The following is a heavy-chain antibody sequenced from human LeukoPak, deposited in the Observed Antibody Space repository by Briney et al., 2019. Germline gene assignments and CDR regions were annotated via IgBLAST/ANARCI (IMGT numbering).Heavy chain of an antibody. V-gene: IGHV3-21*01. J-gene: IGHJ4*02. CDR3: ARDGEQYCSSTSCYLDY. CDR1: GFTFSSYS. CDR2: ISSSSSYI. D-gene: IGHD2-2*01. Sequence: GGSLRLSCAASGFTFSSYSMNWVRQAPGKGLEWVSSISSSSSYIYYADSVKGRFTISRDNAKNSLYLQMNSLRAEDTAVYYCARDGEQYCSSTSCYLDYWGQGTLVTVSS.